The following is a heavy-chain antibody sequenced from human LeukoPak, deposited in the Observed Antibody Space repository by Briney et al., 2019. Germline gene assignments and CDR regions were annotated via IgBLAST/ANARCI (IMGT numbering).Heavy chain of an antibody. CDR3: ARGPGYYDSSGYRY. J-gene: IGHJ4*02. V-gene: IGHV4-34*01. Sequence: SETLSLTYAVYGGSFSGYYWSWIRQPPGKGLEWIGEINHSGSTNYNPPLKSRVTISVDTSKNQFSLKLSSVTAADTAVYYCARGPGYYDSSGYRYWGQGTLVTVSS. CDR1: GGSFSGYY. CDR2: INHSGST. D-gene: IGHD3-22*01.